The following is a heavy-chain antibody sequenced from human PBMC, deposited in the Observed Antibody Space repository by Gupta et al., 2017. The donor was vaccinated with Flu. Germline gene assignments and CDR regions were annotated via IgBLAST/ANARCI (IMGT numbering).Heavy chain of an antibody. CDR1: GGSFSGYY. CDR3: ARRSRGAARLIDY. CDR2: INHSGST. J-gene: IGHJ4*02. D-gene: IGHD6-6*01. Sequence: QVQLQQWGAGLLKPSETLSLTCAVSGGSFSGYYWSGIRQPPGKGLEWIGEINHSGSTNYNPSLKSRVTISVDTSKNQFSLKLSSVTAADTAVYYCARRSRGAARLIDYWGQGTLVTVSS. V-gene: IGHV4-34*01.